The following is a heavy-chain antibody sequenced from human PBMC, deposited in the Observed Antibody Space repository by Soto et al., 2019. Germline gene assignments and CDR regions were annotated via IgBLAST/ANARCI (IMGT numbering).Heavy chain of an antibody. CDR1: GFTFSSYS. D-gene: IGHD6-6*01. V-gene: IGHV3-48*02. CDR2: ISSSSSTI. J-gene: IGHJ6*02. Sequence: EVQLVESGGGLVQPGGSLSLSCEASGFTFSSYSMNWVRQAPGKGLEWVSYISSSSSTIYYADSVKGRFTISRDNAKNSLYLQMNSLRDEDTAVYYCARPEYSSSSYGMDVWGQGTTVTVSS. CDR3: ARPEYSSSSYGMDV.